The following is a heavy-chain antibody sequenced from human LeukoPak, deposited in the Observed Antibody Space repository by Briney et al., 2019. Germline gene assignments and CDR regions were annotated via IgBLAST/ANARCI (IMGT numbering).Heavy chain of an antibody. CDR1: GYTLTELS. J-gene: IGHJ4*02. CDR3: ARTFSVTGEYYFDY. D-gene: IGHD2-21*02. V-gene: IGHV1-24*01. CDR2: FDPEDGET. Sequence: ASVKVSCKVSGYTLTELSMHWVRQAPGKGLEWMGGFDPEDGETIYAQKFQGRVTITADKSTSTAYMELSSLRSEDTAVYYCARTFSVTGEYYFDYWGQGTLVTVSS.